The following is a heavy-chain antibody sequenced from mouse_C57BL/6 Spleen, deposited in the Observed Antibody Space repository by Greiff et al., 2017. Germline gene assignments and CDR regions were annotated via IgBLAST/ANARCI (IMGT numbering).Heavy chain of an antibody. CDR3: VRHRLSGYAMDY. V-gene: IGHV10-1*01. J-gene: IGHJ4*01. CDR1: GFSFNTYA. Sequence: EVQLVESGGGLVQPKGSLKLSCAASGFSFNTYAMNWVRQAPGKGLEWVARIRSKSNNYATYYADSVKDRFTISRDDSESMLYLQMNDLKTEDTAMYYCVRHRLSGYAMDYWGQGTSVTVSS. D-gene: IGHD1-3*01. CDR2: IRSKSNNYAT.